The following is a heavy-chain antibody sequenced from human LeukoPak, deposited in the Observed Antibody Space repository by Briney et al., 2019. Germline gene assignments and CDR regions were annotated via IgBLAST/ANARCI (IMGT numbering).Heavy chain of an antibody. V-gene: IGHV4-34*01. D-gene: IGHD3-3*01. CDR2: INHSGST. J-gene: IGHJ4*02. Sequence: TSETLSLTCAVYGGSFSGYYWSWIRQPPVKGLEWIGEINHSGSTNYNPSLKSRVTISVDTSKNQFSLKLSSVTAADTAVYYCARGGRFTLFGVVPYDYWGQGTLVTVSS. CDR3: ARGGRFTLFGVVPYDY. CDR1: GGSFSGYY.